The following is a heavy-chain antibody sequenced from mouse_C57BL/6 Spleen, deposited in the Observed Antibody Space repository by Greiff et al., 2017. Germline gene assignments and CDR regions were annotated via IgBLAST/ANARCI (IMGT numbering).Heavy chain of an antibody. J-gene: IGHJ1*03. Sequence: QVQLKQSGAELVKPGASVKISCKASGYAFSSYWMNWVKQRPGKGLEWIGQIYPGDGDTNYNGKFKGKATLTADKSSSTAYMQLSSLTSEDSAVYFCAREHYYGSSGDGYFDVWGTGTTVTVAS. CDR3: AREHYYGSSGDGYFDV. V-gene: IGHV1-80*01. CDR1: GYAFSSYW. CDR2: IYPGDGDT. D-gene: IGHD1-1*01.